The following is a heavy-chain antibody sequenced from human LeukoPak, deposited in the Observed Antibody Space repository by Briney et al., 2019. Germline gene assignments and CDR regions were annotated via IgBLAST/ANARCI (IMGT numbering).Heavy chain of an antibody. Sequence: GASVKVSCKASGYIFTSYGISWVRQAPGQGLEWMGWISAYNGNTNYAQKLQGRVTMTTDTSTSTAYMELRSLRSDDTAVYYCARVAGPFDWFLPLDYWGQGTLVTVSS. CDR3: ARVAGPFDWFLPLDY. J-gene: IGHJ4*02. V-gene: IGHV1-18*01. D-gene: IGHD3-9*01. CDR1: GYIFTSYG. CDR2: ISAYNGNT.